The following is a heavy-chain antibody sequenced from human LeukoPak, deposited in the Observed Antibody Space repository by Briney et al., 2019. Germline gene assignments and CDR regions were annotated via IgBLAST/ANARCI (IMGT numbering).Heavy chain of an antibody. Sequence: ASVKVSCKASGYTFTSYGISWVRQAPGQGLEWMGWISAYNGNTNYAQKLQGRVTMTTDTSTSTAYMELRSLRSDDTAVYYCARDGRIMITFGGVHTPNYYYYGMDVWGQGTTVTVSS. CDR3: ARDGRIMITFGGVHTPNYYYYGMDV. D-gene: IGHD3-16*01. J-gene: IGHJ6*02. CDR2: ISAYNGNT. CDR1: GYTFTSYG. V-gene: IGHV1-18*01.